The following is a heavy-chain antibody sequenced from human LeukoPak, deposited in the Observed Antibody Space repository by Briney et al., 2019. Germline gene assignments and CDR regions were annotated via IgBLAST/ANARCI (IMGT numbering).Heavy chain of an antibody. D-gene: IGHD6-19*01. Sequence: KPSETLSLTCAVYGGSFSGYYWSWIRQPPGKGLEWVSYISGSGSTIYYADSVKGRFTISRDNAKNSLYLQMNSLRAEDTAVYYCARRSSGWHYYFDYWGQGTLVTVSS. CDR2: ISGSGSTI. V-gene: IGHV3-11*04. J-gene: IGHJ4*02. CDR3: ARRSSGWHYYFDY. CDR1: GGSFSGYY.